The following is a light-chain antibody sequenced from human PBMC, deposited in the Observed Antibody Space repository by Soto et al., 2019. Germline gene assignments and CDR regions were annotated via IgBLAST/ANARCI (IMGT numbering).Light chain of an antibody. Sequence: QSVLTQPPSASGTPGQRVTISCSGSSXNIGSNTVIWYQQLPGTAPNLLIFGNNQRPSGVPDRFSGSKSGTSASLAISGLQSEDEADYYCATWDDSLNGYVFGTGTKVTVL. CDR1: SXNIGSNT. CDR3: ATWDDSLNGYV. CDR2: GNN. J-gene: IGLJ1*01. V-gene: IGLV1-44*01.